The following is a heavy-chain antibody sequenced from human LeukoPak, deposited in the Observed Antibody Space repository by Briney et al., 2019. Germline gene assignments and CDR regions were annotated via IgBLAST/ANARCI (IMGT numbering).Heavy chain of an antibody. D-gene: IGHD3-22*01. CDR3: ARVNYYDSSGYYYLYFDY. Sequence: SETLSLTCTVSGGSISSYYWSWIRQPPGKGLEWIGYIHYSGSTNYNPSLKSRVTISVDTSKNQFSLKLSSVTAADTAVYYCARVNYYDSSGYYYLYFDYWGQGTLVTVSS. V-gene: IGHV4-59*12. CDR1: GGSISSYY. CDR2: IHYSGST. J-gene: IGHJ4*02.